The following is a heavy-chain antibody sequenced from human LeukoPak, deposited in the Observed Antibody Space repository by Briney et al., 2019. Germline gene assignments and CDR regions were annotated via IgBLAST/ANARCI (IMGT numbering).Heavy chain of an antibody. CDR2: IRYDGSNK. CDR3: AKDLKIAAAGTVFDY. J-gene: IGHJ4*02. D-gene: IGHD6-13*01. Sequence: GGSLRLSCAASGFTFSSYGMHWVRQAPGKGLEWVAFIRYDGSNKYYADSVKGRFTISRDNSKNTLYLQMNSLRAEDTAVYYCAKDLKIAAAGTVFDYWGQGALVTVSS. V-gene: IGHV3-30*02. CDR1: GFTFSSYG.